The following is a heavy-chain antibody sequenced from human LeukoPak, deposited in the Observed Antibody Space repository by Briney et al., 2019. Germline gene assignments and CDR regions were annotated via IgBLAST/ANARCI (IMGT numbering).Heavy chain of an antibody. D-gene: IGHD4-17*01. V-gene: IGHV3-21*01. CDR3: ARNYGDYRYYYYYYYMDV. CDR2: ISSSSSYI. CDR1: GFTFSSYS. J-gene: IGHJ6*03. Sequence: PGGSLRLSCAASGFTFSSYSMNWVRQAPGKGLEWVSSISSSSSYIYYADSVKGRFTISRDTAKNSLYLQMNSLRAEGTAVYYCARNYGDYRYYYYYYYMDVWGKGTTVTVSS.